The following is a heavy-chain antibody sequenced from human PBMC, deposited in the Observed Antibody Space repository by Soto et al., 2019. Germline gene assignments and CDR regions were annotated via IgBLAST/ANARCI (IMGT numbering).Heavy chain of an antibody. V-gene: IGHV4-59*01. CDR2: IYYSGST. D-gene: IGHD2-2*01. J-gene: IGHJ4*02. CDR3: ARLDCSSTSCLYDFDY. CDR1: GGSISSYY. Sequence: SETLSLTRTVSGGSISSYYWSWIRQPPGKGLEWIGYIYYSGSTNYNPSLKSRVTISVDTSKNQFSLKLSSVTAADTAVYYCARLDCSSTSCLYDFDYWGQGTLVTVS.